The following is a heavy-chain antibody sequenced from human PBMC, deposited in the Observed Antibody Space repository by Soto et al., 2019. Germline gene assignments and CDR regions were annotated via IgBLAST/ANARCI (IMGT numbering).Heavy chain of an antibody. Sequence: QVQLVESGGGVVQPGRSLRLSCAASGFTFSSYSIHWVRQAPGKGLEWVAAISYDGSKKYYADSVKGRFTISRDNSKNTLYLQMNSLRAEDTAVYYCARDQNEFWSGSPGYWGQGTLVTVSS. CDR3: ARDQNEFWSGSPGY. CDR2: ISYDGSKK. V-gene: IGHV3-30-3*01. J-gene: IGHJ4*02. CDR1: GFTFSSYS. D-gene: IGHD3-3*01.